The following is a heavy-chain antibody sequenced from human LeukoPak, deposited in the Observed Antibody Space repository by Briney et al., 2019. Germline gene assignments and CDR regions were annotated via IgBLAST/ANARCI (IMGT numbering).Heavy chain of an antibody. CDR2: ISSSSNTI. J-gene: IGHJ3*02. Sequence: GGSLRLSCAASGFTFSSYSMNWVRQAPGKGLEWVSYISSSSNTIYYADSMKGRFTISRDNAKNSLYLQMNSLRAEDTAVYYCARDALPRGLYAFDIWGQGTMVSVSS. CDR1: GFTFSSYS. CDR3: ARDALPRGLYAFDI. V-gene: IGHV3-48*04.